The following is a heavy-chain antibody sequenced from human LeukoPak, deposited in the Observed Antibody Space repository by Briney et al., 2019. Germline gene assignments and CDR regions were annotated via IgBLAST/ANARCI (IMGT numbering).Heavy chain of an antibody. V-gene: IGHV3-23*01. J-gene: IGHJ4*02. D-gene: IGHD3-22*01. CDR1: GFTFRSNG. CDR3: AKERGYYYDSSGYYQTSTDFDY. Sequence: GGSLRLSCVASGFTFRSNGMTWIRQVPGKGLEWVSAISGSGGSTYYADSVKGRFTISRDNSKNTLYLQMNSLRAEDTAVYYCAKERGYYYDSSGYYQTSTDFDYWGQGTLVTVSS. CDR2: ISGSGGST.